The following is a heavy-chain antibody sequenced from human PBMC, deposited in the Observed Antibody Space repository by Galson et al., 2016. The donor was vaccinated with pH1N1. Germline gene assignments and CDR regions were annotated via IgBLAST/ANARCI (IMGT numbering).Heavy chain of an antibody. CDR1: GFTFDDYA. D-gene: IGHD3-10*01. CDR3: AKTMGFGVHYPPDY. CDR2: ISWNSGSI. Sequence: SLRLSCAASGFTFDDYAMHWVRQAPGKGLEWVSGISWNSGSIGYADSVKGRFTISRDNAKNSLYLQMNSLRAEDTASYYCAKTMGFGVHYPPDYWGQGTLVTVSS. V-gene: IGHV3-9*01. J-gene: IGHJ4*02.